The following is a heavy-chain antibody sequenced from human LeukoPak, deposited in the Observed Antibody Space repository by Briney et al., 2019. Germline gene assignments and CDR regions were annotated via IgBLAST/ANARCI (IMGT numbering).Heavy chain of an antibody. J-gene: IGHJ4*02. D-gene: IGHD5-12*01. CDR2: ITSSGDDI. Sequence: GGSLRLSCAASGFTFSEYYMSCIRQAPGKGLEWVAYITSSGDDIYYADSVKGRFTISRDNAKNALFLRMSSLRVEDTATYYCASDIVATSGDFWGQGTLVSVSS. CDR3: ASDIVATSGDF. CDR1: GFTFSEYY. V-gene: IGHV3-11*01.